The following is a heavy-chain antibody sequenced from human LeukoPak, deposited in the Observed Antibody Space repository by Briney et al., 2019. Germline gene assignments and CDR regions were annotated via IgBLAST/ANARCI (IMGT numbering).Heavy chain of an antibody. CDR3: AKDQPGDGYNSI. CDR1: GFIFRNYG. V-gene: IGHV3-23*01. D-gene: IGHD5-24*01. Sequence: VGSLRLSCAASGFIFRNYGMSWVRQAPGKGLEWVSTVHGRNYYADSVKGRFIISRDDSRSTLYLQMDNLRVEDTAVYYCAKDQPGDGYNSIWGQGTLVTVSS. CDR2: VHGRN. J-gene: IGHJ4*02.